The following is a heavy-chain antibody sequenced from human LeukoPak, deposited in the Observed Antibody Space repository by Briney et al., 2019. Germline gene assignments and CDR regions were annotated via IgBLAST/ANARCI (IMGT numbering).Heavy chain of an antibody. CDR1: GGSISSYY. V-gene: IGHV4-59*01. Sequence: PSETLSLTCTVSGGSISSYYWSWIRQPPGKGLEWIGYIYYSGSTNYNPSLKSRVTISVDTSKNQFSLKLSSVTAADTAVYYCARDRRYCSGGSCYSYYYYGMDVWGQGTTVTVSS. D-gene: IGHD2-15*01. J-gene: IGHJ6*02. CDR3: ARDRRYCSGGSCYSYYYYGMDV. CDR2: IYYSGST.